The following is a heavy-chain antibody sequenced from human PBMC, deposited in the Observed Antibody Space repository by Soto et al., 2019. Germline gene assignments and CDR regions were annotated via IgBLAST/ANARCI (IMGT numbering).Heavy chain of an antibody. J-gene: IGHJ4*02. D-gene: IGHD3-22*01. CDR1: GGSFSSGGYY. V-gene: IGHV4-39*01. Sequence: XXTLSLPCAVYGGSFSSGGYYWGWIRQPPGKGLEWIGNIYYGGSTYYNPSLKSRVTISVDTSKNQFSLKLSAVTAADTAVYYCARIYDRSGSFDYWGQGTLVTVSS. CDR3: ARIYDRSGSFDY. CDR2: IYYGGST.